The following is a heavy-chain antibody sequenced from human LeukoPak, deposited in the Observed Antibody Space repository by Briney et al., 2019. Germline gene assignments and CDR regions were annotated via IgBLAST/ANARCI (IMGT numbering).Heavy chain of an antibody. Sequence: ASVKVSRKASGYTFTSYDINWVRQATGQGLEWMGWMNPNSGNTGYAQKFQGRVTMTRNTSISTAYMELSSLRSEDTAVYYCARGRDYCSSTSCYTADWFDPWGQGTLVTVSS. CDR1: GYTFTSYD. CDR2: MNPNSGNT. D-gene: IGHD2-2*02. V-gene: IGHV1-8*01. CDR3: ARGRDYCSSTSCYTADWFDP. J-gene: IGHJ5*02.